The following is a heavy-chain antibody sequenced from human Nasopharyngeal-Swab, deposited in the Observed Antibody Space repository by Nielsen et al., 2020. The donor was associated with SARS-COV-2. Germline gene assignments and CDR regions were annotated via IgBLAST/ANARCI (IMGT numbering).Heavy chain of an antibody. D-gene: IGHD6-6*01. CDR2: ISGSDYNT. CDR1: GFTFRSYA. Sequence: GESLKISCAASGFTFRSYAISWVRQAPGKGLEWVSVISGSDYNTYYADSVKGRFTISRDNSKNTVNLQMNSLRAEDTAVYYCARDLWPAFIASHGMDVWGQGTTVTVFS. V-gene: IGHV3-23*01. J-gene: IGHJ6*02. CDR3: ARDLWPAFIASHGMDV.